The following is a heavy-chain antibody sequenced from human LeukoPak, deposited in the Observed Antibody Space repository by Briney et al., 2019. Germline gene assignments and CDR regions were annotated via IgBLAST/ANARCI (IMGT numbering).Heavy chain of an antibody. CDR1: GFTFSTYA. J-gene: IGHJ4*02. V-gene: IGHV3-15*01. Sequence: GGSLRLSCAASGFTFSTYAMNWVRQAPGKGLEWVARIKTKSDGETIDYAAPVKDRFLISRDDSKNMLFLQMDSLRTEDTAVYYCATARVGYWGQGTLVTVSS. CDR3: ATARVGY. CDR2: IKTKSDGETI. D-gene: IGHD3-10*01.